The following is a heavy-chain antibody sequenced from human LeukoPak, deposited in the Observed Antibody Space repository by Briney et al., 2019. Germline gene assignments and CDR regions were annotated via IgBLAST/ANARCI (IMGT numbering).Heavy chain of an antibody. J-gene: IGHJ5*02. V-gene: IGHV3-7*01. D-gene: IGHD1-7*01. Sequence: PGGPLRLSCAASGFTFSSYWMSWVRQAPGKGLEWVANIKQDGSEKYYVDSVKGRFTISRDNAKNSLYLQMNSLRAEDTAVYYCARDFSNWNSDRPSLLFDPWGQGTLVTVSS. CDR2: IKQDGSEK. CDR1: GFTFSSYW. CDR3: ARDFSNWNSDRPSLLFDP.